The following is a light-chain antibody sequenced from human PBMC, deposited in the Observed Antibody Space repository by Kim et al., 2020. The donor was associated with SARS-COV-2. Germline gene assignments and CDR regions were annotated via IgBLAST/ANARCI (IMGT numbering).Light chain of an antibody. CDR2: YDS. J-gene: IGLJ2*01. V-gene: IGLV3-21*04. Sequence: YELTQPPSVSVAPGKTARITCGGNNIGSKSVHWYQQKPGQAPVLVIYYDSDRPSGIPERFSGSNSGNTATLTISRVEAGDEADYYCQVWDSSSDHPVFGGGTKVTVL. CDR3: QVWDSSSDHPV. CDR1: NIGSKS.